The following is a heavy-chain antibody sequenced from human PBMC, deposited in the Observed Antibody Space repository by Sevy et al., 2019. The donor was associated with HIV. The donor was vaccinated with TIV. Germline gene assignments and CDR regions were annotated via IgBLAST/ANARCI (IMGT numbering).Heavy chain of an antibody. Sequence: QSQTLSLTCTVSGGSITSLYWNWIRQPPGKGLEWFANIYYNGHINYNPSLKSRVTLSLETSKNQFSLRLGAVTAADTAMYYCAGENAWGRGYSWGQGTLVTVSS. D-gene: IGHD1-26*01. CDR1: GGSITSLY. CDR3: AGENAWGRGYS. J-gene: IGHJ4*02. CDR2: IYYNGHI. V-gene: IGHV4-59*08.